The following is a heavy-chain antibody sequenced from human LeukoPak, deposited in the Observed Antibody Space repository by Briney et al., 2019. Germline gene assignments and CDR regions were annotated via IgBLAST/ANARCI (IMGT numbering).Heavy chain of an antibody. CDR1: GYTFTSYY. CDR2: INPSGGST. Sequence: ASVKVSCKASGYTFTSYYMHWVRQAPGQGLEWMGIINPSGGSTSYAQKFQGRVTMTRDTSTSTVYMELGSLRSEDTAVYYCARALHPGFLEWLLSRVWGQGTLVTVSS. V-gene: IGHV1-46*01. J-gene: IGHJ4*02. D-gene: IGHD3-3*01. CDR3: ARALHPGFLEWLLSRV.